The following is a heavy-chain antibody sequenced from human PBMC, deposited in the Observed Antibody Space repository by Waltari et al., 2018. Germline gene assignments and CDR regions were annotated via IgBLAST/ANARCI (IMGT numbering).Heavy chain of an antibody. Sequence: VQLQQWGAGLFKPSETLSLTCAVYGGSFSGYYWSWIRQPPGKGLEWIVEINHSGSTNYNPSLKSRVTISVDTSKNQFSLKLSSVTAADTAVYYCARTQWLGLGYFDLWGRGTLVTVSS. D-gene: IGHD6-19*01. CDR1: GGSFSGYY. V-gene: IGHV4-34*01. J-gene: IGHJ2*01. CDR2: INHSGST. CDR3: ARTQWLGLGYFDL.